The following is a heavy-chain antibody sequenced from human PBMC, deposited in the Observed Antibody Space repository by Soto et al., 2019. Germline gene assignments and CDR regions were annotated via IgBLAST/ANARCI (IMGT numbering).Heavy chain of an antibody. CDR2: IIPIFGTA. D-gene: IGHD2-2*01. CDR1: GGTFSSYA. CDR3: ASPRHAYCSSTSCSYYFDY. V-gene: IGHV1-69*13. Sequence: SVKVSCKSSGGTFSSYAISLVRQAPGQGLEWMGGIIPIFGTANYAQKFQGRVTITADESTSTAYMELSSLRSEDTAVYYCASPRHAYCSSTSCSYYFDYWGQGTLVTVSS. J-gene: IGHJ4*02.